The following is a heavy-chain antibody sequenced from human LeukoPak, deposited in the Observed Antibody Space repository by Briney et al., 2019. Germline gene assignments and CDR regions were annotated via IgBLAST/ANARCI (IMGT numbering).Heavy chain of an antibody. J-gene: IGHJ4*02. CDR1: GGSISSGSYY. D-gene: IGHD3-3*01. V-gene: IGHV4-61*02. CDR2: IYTSGST. Sequence: PSQTLSLTCTVSGGSISSGSYYWSWIRQPAGKGLEWIGRIYTSGSTNYNPSLKSRVTISVDTSKNQFSLKLTSLTAADTAVYYCARLRTLSFTIPADWGQGTLVTVSS. CDR3: ARLRTLSFTIPAD.